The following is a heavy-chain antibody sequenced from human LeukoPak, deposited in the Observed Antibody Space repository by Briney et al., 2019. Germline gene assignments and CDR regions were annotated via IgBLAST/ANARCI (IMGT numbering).Heavy chain of an antibody. J-gene: IGHJ4*02. D-gene: IGHD3-10*01. CDR3: ARVRGSGSYYNDLDY. CDR2: IYYSGST. Sequence: SETLSLTCTVSGGSISSYYWSWIRQPPGKGLEWIGYIYYSGSTNYNPSLKSRVTMSVDTSKNQFSLKLSSVTAADTAVYYCARVRGSGSYYNDLDYWGQGTLVTVSS. CDR1: GGSISSYY. V-gene: IGHV4-59*12.